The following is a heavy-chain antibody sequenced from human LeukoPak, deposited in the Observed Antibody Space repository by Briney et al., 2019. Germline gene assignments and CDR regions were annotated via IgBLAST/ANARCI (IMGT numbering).Heavy chain of an antibody. D-gene: IGHD5-12*01. CDR3: ARNPSYSGYDDYYFDY. Sequence: PSETLSLTCTVSGGSVSSRSYYWSWIRQPPGKGLEWIGYIYYSGNTNYNPSLKSRVTISLDTSKNQFSLKLNSVTAADTAVYYCARNPSYSGYDDYYFDYWGQGTLVTVSS. CDR2: IYYSGNT. V-gene: IGHV4-61*01. J-gene: IGHJ4*02. CDR1: GGSVSSRSYY.